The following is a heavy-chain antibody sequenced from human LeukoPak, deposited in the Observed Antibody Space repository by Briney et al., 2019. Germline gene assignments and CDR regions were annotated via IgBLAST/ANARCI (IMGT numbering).Heavy chain of an antibody. J-gene: IGHJ5*02. CDR2: IYISGGT. CDR1: GGSISSGSYY. D-gene: IGHD3-10*01. V-gene: IGHV4-61*02. CDR3: ARDLSLIVRGVIWFDP. Sequence: SETLSLTCTVSGGSISSGSYYWNWIRQAAGKGLEWIGRIYISGGTNYNPSLKSRVTISLDTSKNQFSLKLNSVTAADTAVYYCARDLSLIVRGVIWFDPWGQGTLVTVSS.